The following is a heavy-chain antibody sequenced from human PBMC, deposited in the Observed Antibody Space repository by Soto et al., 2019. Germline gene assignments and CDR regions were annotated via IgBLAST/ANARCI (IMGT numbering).Heavy chain of an antibody. CDR3: AKDVR. CDR2: IKEDGSET. CDR1: GFTFSTNW. Sequence: EVQLVDSGGDLVQPGGSLRLSCAASGFTFSTNWMSWVRQAPGKGLEWVANIKEDGSETYYADSGRGRFTISRDNAKNSLYLQMNGLRVEDTALYYCAKDVRWGQGTLVTVSS. V-gene: IGHV3-7*05. J-gene: IGHJ4*02.